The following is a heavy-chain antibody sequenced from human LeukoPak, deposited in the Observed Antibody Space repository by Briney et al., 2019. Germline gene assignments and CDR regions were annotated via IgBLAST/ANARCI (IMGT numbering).Heavy chain of an antibody. CDR3: ARLGPPAHYYDSSGYYYVDY. V-gene: IGHV4-39*01. CDR2: IYYSGST. Sequence: SETLSLTCTVSGGSISSSSYYWGWIRQPPGKGLEWIGSIYYSGSTYYNPSLKSRVTISVDTSKNQFSLKLSSVTAADTAVYYCARLGPPAHYYDSSGYYYVDYWGQGTLVTVSS. CDR1: GGSISSSSYY. J-gene: IGHJ4*02. D-gene: IGHD3-22*01.